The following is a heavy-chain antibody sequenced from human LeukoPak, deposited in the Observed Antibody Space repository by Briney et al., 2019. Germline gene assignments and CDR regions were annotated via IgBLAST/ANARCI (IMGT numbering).Heavy chain of an antibody. CDR1: GYTFTGYY. J-gene: IGHJ4*02. Sequence: ASVKVSCKASGYTFTGYYMHWVRQAPGQGLEWMGRINPNSGGTNYAQKFQGRVTMTRDTSISTAYMELSRLRSDDTAVYYCSRELVQQLVWDYWGQGTLVTVSS. CDR3: SRELVQQLVWDY. V-gene: IGHV1-2*06. CDR2: INPNSGGT. D-gene: IGHD6-13*01.